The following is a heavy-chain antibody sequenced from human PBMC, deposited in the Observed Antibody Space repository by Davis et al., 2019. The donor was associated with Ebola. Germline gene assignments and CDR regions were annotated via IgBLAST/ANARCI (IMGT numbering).Heavy chain of an antibody. CDR1: GGTFSSYA. Sequence: SVKVSCKASGGTFSSYAISWVRQAPGQGLEWMGGIIPIFGTANYAQKFQGRVTITADESTSTAYMELSSLRSEDTAVYYCASKGDGTVFDYYYYGMDVWGQGTTVTVSS. V-gene: IGHV1-69*13. CDR2: IIPIFGTA. CDR3: ASKGDGTVFDYYYYGMDV. J-gene: IGHJ6*02. D-gene: IGHD5-24*01.